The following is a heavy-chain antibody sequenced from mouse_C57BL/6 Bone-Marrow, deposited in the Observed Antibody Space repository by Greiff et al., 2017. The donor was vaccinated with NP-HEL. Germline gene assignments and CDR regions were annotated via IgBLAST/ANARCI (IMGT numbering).Heavy chain of an antibody. V-gene: IGHV1-19*01. J-gene: IGHJ2*01. CDR3: ARSPYGSLDY. D-gene: IGHD1-1*02. Sequence: EVQLQQSGPVLVKPGASVKMSCKASGYTFTDYYMNWVKQSHGKSLEWIGVINPYNGGTSYNQKFKGKATLTVDKSSSTAYMELNSLTSEDSAVYYCARSPYGSLDYWGQGTTLTVSS. CDR2: INPYNGGT. CDR1: GYTFTDYY.